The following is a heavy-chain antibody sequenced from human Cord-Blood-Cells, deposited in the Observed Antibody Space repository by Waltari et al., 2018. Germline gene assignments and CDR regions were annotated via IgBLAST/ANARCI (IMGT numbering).Heavy chain of an antibody. J-gene: IGHJ3*02. V-gene: IGHV5-51*01. CDR1: GYSFTSYW. D-gene: IGHD3-3*01. Sequence: EVQLVQSGAEVKKPGESLKISCKGSGYSFTSYWIGWVRQMPGKGLEWMGIIYPGDSDTRYSPSFQGQVTISADQSISPAYLPWGRLKGSETAMYYCARATREGGVVIDAFDIWGQGTMVTGSS. CDR3: ARATREGGVVIDAFDI. CDR2: IYPGDSDT.